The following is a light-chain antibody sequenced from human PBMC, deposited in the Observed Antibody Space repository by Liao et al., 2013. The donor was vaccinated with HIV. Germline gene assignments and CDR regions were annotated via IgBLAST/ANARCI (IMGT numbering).Light chain of an antibody. J-gene: IGLJ3*02. Sequence: SYELTQPPSVSVSPGQTASITCSADKLGDKYACWYQQRPGQSPVLVIYQNNKRPSGIPERFSGSNSGDTATLTISGTQALDEADYSCQAWDSSTVVFGGGTELTVL. CDR2: QNN. V-gene: IGLV3-1*01. CDR3: QAWDSSTVV. CDR1: KLGDKY.